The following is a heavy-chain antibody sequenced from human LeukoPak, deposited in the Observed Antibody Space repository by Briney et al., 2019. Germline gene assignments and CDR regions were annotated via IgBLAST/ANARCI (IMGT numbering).Heavy chain of an antibody. Sequence: GGSLRLSCTASGFIFRNYAMSWVRQAPGKGLEWVGRARTNANSYTSEYAASVKGRFTISRDDSKNSLYLQMSSLKTEDTAVYYCARVGYSDESIDYWGQGTLVTVSS. V-gene: IGHV3-72*01. CDR1: GFIFRNYA. J-gene: IGHJ4*02. CDR2: ARTNANSYTS. CDR3: ARVGYSDESIDY. D-gene: IGHD4-17*01.